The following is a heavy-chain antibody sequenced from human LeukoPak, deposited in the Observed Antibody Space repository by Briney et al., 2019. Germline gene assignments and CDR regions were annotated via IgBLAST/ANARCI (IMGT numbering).Heavy chain of an antibody. V-gene: IGHV1-69*05. J-gene: IGHJ3*02. CDR3: ARVKKSVRYSSQNAFDI. CDR1: GGTFSSYA. Sequence: SVKVSCKASGGTFSSYAISWVRQAPGQGLEWRGGIIPIFGTANYAQKFQGRVTITTDEPTSTAYMELSSLRSEDTAVYYCARVKKSVRYSSQNAFDIWGQGTMVTVSS. D-gene: IGHD6-13*01. CDR2: IIPIFGTA.